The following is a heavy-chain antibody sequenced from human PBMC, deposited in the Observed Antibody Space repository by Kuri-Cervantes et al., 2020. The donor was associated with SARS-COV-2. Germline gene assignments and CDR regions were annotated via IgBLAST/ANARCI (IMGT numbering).Heavy chain of an antibody. CDR3: ARAPYLVFGAGSYYAREYYYDGMDV. CDR1: GGPISSSSYY. Sequence: SETLSLTCNVPGGPISSSSYYWGWIRQPPGKGLEWLGSIYYSGSTYYNPSLKSRVTISVDTSKNQFSRKLSSVTAADTAVYYCARAPYLVFGAGSYYAREYYYDGMDVWGQGTTVTVSS. J-gene: IGHJ6*02. D-gene: IGHD3-10*01. CDR2: IYYSGST. V-gene: IGHV4-39*07.